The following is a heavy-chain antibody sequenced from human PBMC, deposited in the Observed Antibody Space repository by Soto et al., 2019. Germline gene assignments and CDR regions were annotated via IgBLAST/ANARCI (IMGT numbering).Heavy chain of an antibody. CDR3: ARDPALGGNYYYGMDV. CDR2: IYYSGST. V-gene: IGHV4-31*03. D-gene: IGHD3-16*01. J-gene: IGHJ6*02. CDR1: GGSISSGGYY. Sequence: QVPLQESGPGLVKPSQTLSLTCTVSGGSISSGGYYWSWIRQHPGKGLEWIGYIYYSGSTYYNPSLKSRVTISVDTSKNQFSLKLSSVTAADTAVYYCARDPALGGNYYYGMDVWGQGTTVTVSS.